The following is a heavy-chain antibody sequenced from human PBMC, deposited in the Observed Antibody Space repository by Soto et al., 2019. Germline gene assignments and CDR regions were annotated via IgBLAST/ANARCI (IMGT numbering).Heavy chain of an antibody. D-gene: IGHD3-22*01. V-gene: IGHV4-59*01. Sequence: PSETLSLTCTVSGDSISSYFWTWIRQPPGKALEWIGYMFHSGRTNYNPSLTSRVTMSADTSNNQFSLTLTFVTAADTAVYYCAKAVKYYDSTGYDAFAVWGQGIMVTVSS. CDR2: MFHSGRT. CDR1: GDSISSYF. CDR3: AKAVKYYDSTGYDAFAV. J-gene: IGHJ3*01.